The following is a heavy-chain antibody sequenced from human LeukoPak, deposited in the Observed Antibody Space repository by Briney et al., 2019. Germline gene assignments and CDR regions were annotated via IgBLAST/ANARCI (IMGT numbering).Heavy chain of an antibody. V-gene: IGHV4-59*01. J-gene: IGHJ4*02. Sequence: SETLSLTCTVSGGSISSYYWSWIRQPPGKGREWIGYIYYSGSTNYNPSLKSRVTISVGTSKHQFSLKLSSVTAADTAVYYCARSSRRWLQFDFDYWGQGTLVTVSS. D-gene: IGHD5-24*01. CDR1: GGSISSYY. CDR2: IYYSGST. CDR3: ARSSRRWLQFDFDY.